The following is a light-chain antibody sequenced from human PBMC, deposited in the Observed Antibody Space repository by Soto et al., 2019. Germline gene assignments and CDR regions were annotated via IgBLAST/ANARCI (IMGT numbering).Light chain of an antibody. J-gene: IGKJ1*01. Sequence: DIVMTQSPDSLAVSLGERATINCKTSQSVLYSSNNKDYLAWYQQKPGQPPKLLIYWASTRQFGVPDRFSVGGSGTDFTLTISSLQAEDVAVSYCQQYFTTPRTFGQGTKVEIK. CDR3: QQYFTTPRT. V-gene: IGKV4-1*01. CDR1: QSVLYSSNNKDY. CDR2: WAS.